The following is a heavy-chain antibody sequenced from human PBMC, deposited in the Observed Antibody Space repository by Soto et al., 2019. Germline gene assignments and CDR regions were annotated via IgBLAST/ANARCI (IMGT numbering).Heavy chain of an antibody. J-gene: IGHJ4*02. CDR3: ARDRGALWFGELSPGY. CDR1: GYTFTSYA. V-gene: IGHV1-3*01. CDR2: INAGNGNT. D-gene: IGHD3-10*01. Sequence: ASVKVSCKASGYTFTSYAMHWVRQAPGQRLEWMGWINAGNGNTKYSQKFQGRVTITRDTSASTAYMELSSLRSEDTAVYYCARDRGALWFGELSPGYWGQGTLVTVSS.